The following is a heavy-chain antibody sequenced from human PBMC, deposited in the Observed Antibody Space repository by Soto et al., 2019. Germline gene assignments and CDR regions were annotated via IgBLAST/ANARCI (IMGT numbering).Heavy chain of an antibody. Sequence: QVQLVESGGGVVQPGRSLRLSCAASGFTFSTYVMHWVPQTPGKGLEWVAVTSYDGSNKYYADSVKGRFTISRDNSKNTLYLQMNSLRAEDTAVYYCARDHYYDSSGYGVWGQGTLVTVSS. V-gene: IGHV3-30-3*01. CDR1: GFTFSTYV. CDR2: TSYDGSNK. D-gene: IGHD3-22*01. CDR3: ARDHYYDSSGYGV. J-gene: IGHJ4*02.